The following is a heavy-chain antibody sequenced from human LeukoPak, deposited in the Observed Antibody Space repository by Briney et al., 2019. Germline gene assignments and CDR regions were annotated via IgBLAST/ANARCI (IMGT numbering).Heavy chain of an antibody. J-gene: IGHJ6*04. Sequence: PGGSLRLSCAASGFTFSSYAMHRVRQAPGNGLEWVAVISYDGSNKYYADSVKGRFTISRDNSKNTLYLQMNSLRAEDTAVCDCARDTEDVWFAETRGMYVGGKGTTVTVSS. V-gene: IGHV3-30*01. CDR2: ISYDGSNK. CDR1: GFTFSSYA. CDR3: ARDTEDVWFAETRGMYV. D-gene: IGHD3-10*01.